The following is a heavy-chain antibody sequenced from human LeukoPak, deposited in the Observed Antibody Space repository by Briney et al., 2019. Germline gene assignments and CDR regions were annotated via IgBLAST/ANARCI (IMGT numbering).Heavy chain of an antibody. CDR2: IYIGGRT. CDR3: ARDPSCSGGSCYSEGINWFDP. J-gene: IGHJ5*02. CDR1: GFTFDDYA. Sequence: GGSLRLSCAASGFTFDDYAMHWVRQAPGKGLEWVSVIYIGGRTNYADSVKGRFMMSRDNSKNTVYLQMNSLRGEDTAVYHCARDPSCSGGSCYSEGINWFDPWGQGTLVTVSS. V-gene: IGHV3-66*01. D-gene: IGHD2-15*01.